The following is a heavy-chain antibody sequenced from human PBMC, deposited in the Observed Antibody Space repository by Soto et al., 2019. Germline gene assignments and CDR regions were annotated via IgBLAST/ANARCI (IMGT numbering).Heavy chain of an antibody. CDR3: ARDLAADYGGNSRAGESFDY. V-gene: IGHV3-30-3*01. CDR1: GFTFSSYA. D-gene: IGHD4-17*01. J-gene: IGHJ4*02. Sequence: PGGSLRLSCAASGFTFSSYAMHWVRQAPGKGLEWVAVISYDGSNKYYADSVKGRFTISRDNSKNTLYLQMNSLRAEDTAMYYCARDLAADYGGNSRAGESFDYWGQGTLVTVSS. CDR2: ISYDGSNK.